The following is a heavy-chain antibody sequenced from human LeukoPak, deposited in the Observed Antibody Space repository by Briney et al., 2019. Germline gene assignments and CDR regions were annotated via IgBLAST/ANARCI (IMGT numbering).Heavy chain of an antibody. Sequence: PGGSLRLSCAASGFTFSSYAMSWVRQAPGKGLEWVSAISGSGGSTYYADSVKGRFTISRDNSKNTLYLQMNSLRAEDTAVYYCARRKQWLGGEFDYWGQGTLVTVSS. V-gene: IGHV3-23*01. CDR2: ISGSGGST. D-gene: IGHD6-19*01. CDR1: GFTFSSYA. J-gene: IGHJ4*02. CDR3: ARRKQWLGGEFDY.